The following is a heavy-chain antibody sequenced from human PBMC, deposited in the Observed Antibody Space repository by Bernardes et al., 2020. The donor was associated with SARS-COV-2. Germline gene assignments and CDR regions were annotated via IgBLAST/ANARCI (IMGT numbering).Heavy chain of an antibody. V-gene: IGHV3-21*01. D-gene: IGHD6-19*01. CDR1: GVPDSSHS. CDR2: ISSSSSYI. Sequence: GGSLRPSCAASGVPDSSHSMNWVREAPGKGLERVSSISSSSSYIYYAASVKGRSTISRDNAKTSLSLQMSSLGDEDTAVYYCARDKSERHILVAGTDYYSGMDVWGQGTTVIVSS. CDR3: ARDKSERHILVAGTDYYSGMDV. J-gene: IGHJ6*02.